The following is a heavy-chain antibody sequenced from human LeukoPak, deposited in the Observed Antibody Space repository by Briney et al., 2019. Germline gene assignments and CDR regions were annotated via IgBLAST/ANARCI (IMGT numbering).Heavy chain of an antibody. D-gene: IGHD2-15*01. J-gene: IGHJ2*01. CDR1: GGSMSSSY. V-gene: IGHV4-59*01. CDR3: ASRGDCSGGSCYGYWYFDL. CDR2: VYYSGST. Sequence: SETLSLTCPVSGGSMSSSYWSWIRQPPGKGQEWIGYVYYSGSTNYNPSLKSRLTISVDTSKNQFSLKLSSVTAADTAVYYCASRGDCSGGSCYGYWYFDLWGRGTLVTVSS.